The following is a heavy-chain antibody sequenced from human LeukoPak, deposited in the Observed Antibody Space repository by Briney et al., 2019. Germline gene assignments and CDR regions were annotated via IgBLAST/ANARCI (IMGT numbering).Heavy chain of an antibody. CDR2: IYYSGST. Sequence: PSETLSLTCTVSGGSISGSSYYWGWIRQPPGKGLEWIGSIYYSGSTNYNPSLKSRVTISVDTSKNQFSLKLSSVTAADTAVYYCARSRPRLYYYDSSGYSPFDYWGQGTLVTVSS. J-gene: IGHJ4*02. CDR1: GGSISGSSYY. V-gene: IGHV4-39*07. CDR3: ARSRPRLYYYDSSGYSPFDY. D-gene: IGHD3-22*01.